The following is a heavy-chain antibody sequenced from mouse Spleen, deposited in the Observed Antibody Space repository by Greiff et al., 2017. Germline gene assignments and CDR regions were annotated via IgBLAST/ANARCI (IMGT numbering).Heavy chain of an antibody. V-gene: IGHV5-6*01. CDR3: ARHDYGSPYYFDY. CDR2: ISSGGSYT. D-gene: IGHD1-1*01. J-gene: IGHJ2*01. Sequence: EVQRVESGGDLVKPGGSLKLSCAASGFTFSSYGMSWVRQTPDKRLEWVATISSGGSYTYYPDSVKGRFTISRDNAKNTLYLQMSSLKSEDTAMYYCARHDYGSPYYFDYWGQGTTLTVSS. CDR1: GFTFSSYG.